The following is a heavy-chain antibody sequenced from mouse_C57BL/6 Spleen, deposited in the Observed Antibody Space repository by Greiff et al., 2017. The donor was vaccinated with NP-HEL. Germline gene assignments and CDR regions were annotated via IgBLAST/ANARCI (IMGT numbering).Heavy chain of an antibody. CDR3: ARGANYYGNYAWFAY. V-gene: IGHV1-26*01. Sequence: EVQLQQSGPELVKPGASVKISCKASGYTFTDYYMNWVKQSHGKSLEWIGDINPNNGGTSYNQKFKGKATLTVDKSSSTAYMELRSLTSEDSAVYYCARGANYYGNYAWFAYWGQGTLVTVSA. D-gene: IGHD2-1*01. CDR2: INPNNGGT. CDR1: GYTFTDYY. J-gene: IGHJ3*01.